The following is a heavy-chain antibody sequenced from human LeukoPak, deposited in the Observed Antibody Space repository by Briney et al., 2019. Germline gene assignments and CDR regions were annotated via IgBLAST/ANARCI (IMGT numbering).Heavy chain of an antibody. CDR1: GLAFANSD. Sequence: GGSLRLSCVGSGLAFANSDMNWVRQPPGRGLEWVSVISGSGHTISYADSVKGRFTISRDNFKNTLYLQMNSLRAEDTALYYCTRDFNWGDAGWGQGTLVTVSS. CDR2: ISGSGHTI. V-gene: IGHV3-23*01. D-gene: IGHD7-27*01. J-gene: IGHJ4*02. CDR3: TRDFNWGDAG.